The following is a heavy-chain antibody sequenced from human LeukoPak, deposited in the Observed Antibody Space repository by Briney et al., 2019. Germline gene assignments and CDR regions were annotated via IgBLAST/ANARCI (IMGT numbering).Heavy chain of an antibody. D-gene: IGHD3-3*02. Sequence: PGGSLRLSCAASGFTFSDFWVEWFRQAPGKGLEWVSAISGSGGSTYYADSVKGRFTISRDNSKNTLYLQMNSLRAEDTAVYYCAKELARRAPFDYWGQGTLVTVSS. CDR1: GFTFSDFW. CDR3: AKELARRAPFDY. J-gene: IGHJ4*02. CDR2: ISGSGGST. V-gene: IGHV3-23*01.